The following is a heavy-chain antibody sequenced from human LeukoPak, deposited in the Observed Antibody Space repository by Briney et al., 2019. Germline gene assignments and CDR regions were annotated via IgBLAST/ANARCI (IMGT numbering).Heavy chain of an antibody. V-gene: IGHV3-66*01. D-gene: IGHD3-3*01. CDR3: AKSTYYDFWSGYCDFDY. CDR2: TYSGGYT. Sequence: GGSLRLSCAASGFIVSNNYMSWVRQAPGKGLEWISVTYSGGYTSYASSVKGRFTIFRDNSKNTVYLQMNSLRAEDTAVYYCAKSTYYDFWSGYCDFDYWGQGTLVTVSS. CDR1: GFIVSNNY. J-gene: IGHJ4*02.